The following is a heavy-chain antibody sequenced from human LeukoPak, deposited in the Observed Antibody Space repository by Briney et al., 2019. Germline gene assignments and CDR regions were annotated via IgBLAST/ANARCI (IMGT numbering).Heavy chain of an antibody. Sequence: PSETLSLTCTVSGGSISSNSHYWAWIRQPPGRGLGRIGSIHYSGSTFYSPSLKSRVTISVDTSKNQFSLILTSVTASDTAVYYCAREEASVGDYWGQGILVTVSS. CDR1: GGSISSNSHY. CDR2: IHYSGST. CDR3: AREEASVGDY. V-gene: IGHV4-39*01. D-gene: IGHD2-21*01. J-gene: IGHJ4*02.